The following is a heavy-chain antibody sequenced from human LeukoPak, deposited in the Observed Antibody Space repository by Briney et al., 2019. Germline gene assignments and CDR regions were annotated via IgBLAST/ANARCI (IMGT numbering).Heavy chain of an antibody. V-gene: IGHV3-74*01. CDR1: GFTLSSYW. Sequence: GGSLRLSCAASGFTLSSYWMHWVRQAPGTGLVWVSHINNDESSTSYADSVRGGFTISRDNAKNTLYLQMNSLRNEDTAVYYCACYGIVPPYWGQGTLVTVSS. CDR3: ACYGIVPPY. CDR2: INNDESST. J-gene: IGHJ4*02. D-gene: IGHD2-2*01.